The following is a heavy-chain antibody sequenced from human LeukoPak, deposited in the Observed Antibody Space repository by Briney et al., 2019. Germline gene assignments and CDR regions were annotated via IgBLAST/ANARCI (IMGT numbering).Heavy chain of an antibody. J-gene: IGHJ4*02. D-gene: IGHD2-2*02. CDR2: INHSGST. Sequence: SETLSLTCAVYGGSFSGYYWGWIRQPPGKGLEWIGEINHSGSTNYNPSLKSRVTISVDTSKNQFSLKLSSVTAADTAVYYCARGRVVVPAAILPYFDYWGQGTLVTVSS. CDR3: ARGRVVVPAAILPYFDY. CDR1: GGSFSGYY. V-gene: IGHV4-34*01.